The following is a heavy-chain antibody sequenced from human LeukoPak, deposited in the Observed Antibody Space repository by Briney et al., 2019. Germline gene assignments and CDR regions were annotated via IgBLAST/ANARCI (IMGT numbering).Heavy chain of an antibody. CDR3: ARVNDFWSGYYTGRGGFDY. CDR1: GGSISSYY. D-gene: IGHD3-3*01. CDR2: IYYSGST. V-gene: IGHV4-59*01. J-gene: IGHJ4*02. Sequence: PSETLSLTCTVSGGSISSYYWSWIRQPPGKGLEWIGYIYYSGSTNYNPSLKSRVTISVDTSKNQFSLKLSSVTAADTAVYYCARVNDFWSGYYTGRGGFDYWGQGTLVTVSS.